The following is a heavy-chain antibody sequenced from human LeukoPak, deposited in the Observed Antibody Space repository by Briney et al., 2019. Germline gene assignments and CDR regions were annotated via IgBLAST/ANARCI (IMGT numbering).Heavy chain of an antibody. Sequence: PGGSLRLSCAASGFTFSNYNMNWVRQAPGKGLEWVSFISGSSEYIYYADSVKGRFTISRDNAKNSLYLQMNSLRAEDTAVYYCARDGIWFGELFEGQDWGQGTLVTVSS. J-gene: IGHJ4*02. CDR2: ISGSSEYI. D-gene: IGHD3-10*01. CDR3: ARDGIWFGELFEGQD. CDR1: GFTFSNYN. V-gene: IGHV3-21*01.